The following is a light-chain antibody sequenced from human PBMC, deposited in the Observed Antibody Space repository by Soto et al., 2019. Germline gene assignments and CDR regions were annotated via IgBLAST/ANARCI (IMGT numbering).Light chain of an antibody. CDR3: CSYAGSSTYI. CDR1: SSDVGSHNL. V-gene: IGLV2-23*01. CDR2: EGS. Sequence: QSALTQPASVSGSPGQSITISCTGISSDVGSHNLVSWYQQHPDRAPKLMIYEGSKRPSGVSNRFSGSKSGNTASLTISGLQAEDEADYFCCSYAGSSTYIFGNGTKLTVL. J-gene: IGLJ1*01.